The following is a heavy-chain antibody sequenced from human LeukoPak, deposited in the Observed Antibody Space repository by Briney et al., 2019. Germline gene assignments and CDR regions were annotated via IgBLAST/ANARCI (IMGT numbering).Heavy chain of an antibody. V-gene: IGHV4-59*12. CDR2: IYYSGST. CDR1: GGSISSYY. J-gene: IGHJ4*02. Sequence: ASETLSLTCTVSGGSISSYYWSWIRQPPGKGLEWIGYIYYSGSTNYNPSLKSRVTISVDTSKKQFSLKLTSVTAADTAVYYCARPRSSSGWYGSRELDYWGQGTLVTVSS. D-gene: IGHD6-19*01. CDR3: ARPRSSSGWYGSRELDY.